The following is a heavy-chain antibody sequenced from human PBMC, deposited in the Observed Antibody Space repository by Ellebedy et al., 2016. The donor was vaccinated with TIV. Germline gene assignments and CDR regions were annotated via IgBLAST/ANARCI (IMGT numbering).Heavy chain of an antibody. CDR2: IDFDGSGT. CDR1: ESTFSNYW. V-gene: IGHV3-74*01. J-gene: IGHJ6*04. CDR3: GRAMDV. Sequence: GGSLRLXXAASESTFSNYWMHWVRQAPGKGLVWVSRIDFDGSGTSYVDSVKGRFTISRDNAKNSLYLQMNSLRVEDTAVYYCGRAMDVWGKGTTVTVSS.